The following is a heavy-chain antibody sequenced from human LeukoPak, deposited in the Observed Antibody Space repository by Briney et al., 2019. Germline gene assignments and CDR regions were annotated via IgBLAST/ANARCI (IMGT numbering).Heavy chain of an antibody. V-gene: IGHV3-48*03. CDR2: ISRSGSTI. Sequence: PGGSLRLPCAASGFTFSTYEMNWVRQAPGKGLEWVSYISRSGSTIYYADSVKGRFTISRDNAKNSLYLQMNSLRAEDTAVYYCAELGITMIGGVWGKGTTVTISS. J-gene: IGHJ6*04. D-gene: IGHD3-10*02. CDR3: AELGITMIGGV. CDR1: GFTFSTYE.